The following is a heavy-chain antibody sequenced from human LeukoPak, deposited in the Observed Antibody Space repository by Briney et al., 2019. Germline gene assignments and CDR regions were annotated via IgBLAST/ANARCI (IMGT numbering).Heavy chain of an antibody. J-gene: IGHJ4*02. V-gene: IGHV1-2*02. D-gene: IGHD2-15*01. Sequence: ASVKVSCKASGYTFTGYYMHWVRQAPGQGLEWTGWINPNSGGTNYAQKFQGRVTMTRDTSISTAYMELSRLRSDDTAVYYCASSPLLGYCSGGSCLNLDYWGQGTLVTVSS. CDR1: GYTFTGYY. CDR2: INPNSGGT. CDR3: ASSPLLGYCSGGSCLNLDY.